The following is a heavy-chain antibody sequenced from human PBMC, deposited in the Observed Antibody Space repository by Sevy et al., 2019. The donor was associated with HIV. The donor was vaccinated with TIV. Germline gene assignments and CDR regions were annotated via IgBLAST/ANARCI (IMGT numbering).Heavy chain of an antibody. J-gene: IGHJ6*02. V-gene: IGHV1-69*13. Sequence: ASVKVSCKASGGTFSSYAISWVRQAPGQGLEWMGGIIPIFGTANYAQKFQGRVTITADESTSTAYMELSSLGSEDTAGYYCARAQAIETFGGVIGISQGDYYYYGMDVWGQGTTVTVSS. CDR1: GGTFSSYA. CDR2: IIPIFGTA. D-gene: IGHD3-16*02. CDR3: ARAQAIETFGGVIGISQGDYYYYGMDV.